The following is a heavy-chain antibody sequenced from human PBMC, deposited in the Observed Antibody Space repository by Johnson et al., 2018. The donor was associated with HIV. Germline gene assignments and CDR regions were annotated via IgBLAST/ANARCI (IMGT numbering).Heavy chain of an antibody. CDR3: ARAERVVTPGGAAFDI. D-gene: IGHD4-23*01. CDR1: GFTFDDYG. V-gene: IGHV3-20*04. J-gene: IGHJ3*02. CDR2: IDWSGGRT. Sequence: VQLVESGGGVVRPGGSLRLSCAASGFTFDDYGMSWVRQAPGKGLEWVSGIDWSGGRTGYADSVKGRFTISRDNAKKLLYLQMYSLRAGDTAVYYCARAERVVTPGGAAFDIWGQGTMVTVSS.